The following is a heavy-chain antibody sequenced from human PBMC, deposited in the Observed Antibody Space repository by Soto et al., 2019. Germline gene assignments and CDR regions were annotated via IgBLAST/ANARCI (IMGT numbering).Heavy chain of an antibody. CDR3: ARERGCTNVVCYTESAYYYYGMDV. D-gene: IGHD2-8*01. Sequence: QVQLVQSGAEVKKPGSSVKVSCKASGGTFSSYAISWVRQAPGQGLEWMGGIIPIFGTANYAQKFQGRVTIPADESTSTAYMELSSLRSEETAGYYCARERGCTNVVCYTESAYYYYGMDVWGQGTTVTVSS. CDR1: GGTFSSYA. V-gene: IGHV1-69*01. CDR2: IIPIFGTA. J-gene: IGHJ6*02.